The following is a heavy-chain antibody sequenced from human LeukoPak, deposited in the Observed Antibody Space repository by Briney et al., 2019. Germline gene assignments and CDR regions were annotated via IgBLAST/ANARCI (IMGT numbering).Heavy chain of an antibody. V-gene: IGHV1-69*13. CDR1: GYTFTSYY. CDR2: IIPIFGTA. D-gene: IGHD3-9*01. Sequence: SVKVSCKASGYTFTSYYMHWVRQAPGQGLEWMGGIIPIFGTANYAQKFQGRVTITADESTSTAYMELSSLRSEDTAVYYCARTIINLNYFDYWGQGTLVTVSS. J-gene: IGHJ4*02. CDR3: ARTIINLNYFDY.